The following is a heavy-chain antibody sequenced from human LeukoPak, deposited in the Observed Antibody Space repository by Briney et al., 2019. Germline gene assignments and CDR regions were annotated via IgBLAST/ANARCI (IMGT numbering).Heavy chain of an antibody. J-gene: IGHJ4*02. CDR1: GYSISSGYY. V-gene: IGHV4-38-2*02. CDR3: ARGTLYRGWSYYLDF. CDR2: IYHSGST. Sequence: SETLSLTCTVSGYSISSGYYWGWIRQPPGKGLEWIGSIYHSGSTYYNPSLKSRVTISVDTSKNQFSLKLRSVTAADTAMYYCARGTLYRGWSYYLDFWGQGSQVTVSS. D-gene: IGHD6-19*01.